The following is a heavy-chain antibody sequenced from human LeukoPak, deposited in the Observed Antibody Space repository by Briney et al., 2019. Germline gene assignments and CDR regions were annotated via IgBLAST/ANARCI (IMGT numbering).Heavy chain of an antibody. V-gene: IGHV3-7*01. D-gene: IGHD3-10*01. CDR1: GFTFNSYS. CDR2: IKQDGSEK. J-gene: IGHJ5*02. Sequence: GGSLRLSCAASGFTFNSYSMSWVRQAPGKGLEWVANIKQDGSEKYYVDSVKGRFTISRDNAKNSLYLQMNSLRAEDTAVYYCARGGSQFGELKFRRRNWFDPWGQGTLVTVSS. CDR3: ARGGSQFGELKFRRRNWFDP.